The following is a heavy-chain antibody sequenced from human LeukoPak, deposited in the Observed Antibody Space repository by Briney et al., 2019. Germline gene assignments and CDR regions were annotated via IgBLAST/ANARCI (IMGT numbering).Heavy chain of an antibody. CDR3: ARISSGWRAEYFQH. Sequence: PSETLSLICTVSGGSISSSSYYWGWIRQPPGKGLEWIGSIYYSGSTYYNPSLKSRVTISVDTSKNQFSLKLSSVTAADTAVYYCARISSGWRAEYFQHWGQGTLVSVSS. CDR1: GGSISSSSYY. D-gene: IGHD6-19*01. CDR2: IYYSGST. V-gene: IGHV4-39*01. J-gene: IGHJ1*01.